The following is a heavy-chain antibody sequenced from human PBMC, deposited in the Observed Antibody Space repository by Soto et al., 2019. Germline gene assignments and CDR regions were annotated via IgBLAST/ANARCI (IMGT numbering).Heavy chain of an antibody. V-gene: IGHV4-59*11. CDR2: IFYSGST. D-gene: IGHD6-19*01. J-gene: IGHJ4*02. Sequence: PSETLSLTCSVSGGSISGHYWTWIRQSPGKGLEWIGYIFYSGSTNYNPSLKSRVTISVDTSKNQFSLKMSSVTAAATAVYSCASVGSRGWSPEYWGRGTLVTVSS. CDR1: GGSISGHY. CDR3: ASVGSRGWSPEY.